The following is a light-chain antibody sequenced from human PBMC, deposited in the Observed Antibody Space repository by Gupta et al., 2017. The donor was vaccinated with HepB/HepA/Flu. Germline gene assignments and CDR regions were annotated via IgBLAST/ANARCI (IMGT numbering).Light chain of an antibody. CDR3: SAHAAVDF. Sequence: HSALTQPASVSGSPGQSITISCTGSSNDIGRHSYVSWYQQYPGGPPKLILSEVTNRPSGVSDRFSGSKSGNTASLTIAALQTEDEDDYYCSAHAAVDFFGTGTHVTVL. J-gene: IGLJ1*01. V-gene: IGLV2-14*01. CDR1: SNDIGRHSY. CDR2: EVT.